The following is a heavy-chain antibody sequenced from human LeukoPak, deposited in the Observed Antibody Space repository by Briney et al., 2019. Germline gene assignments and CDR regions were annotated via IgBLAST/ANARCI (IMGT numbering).Heavy chain of an antibody. V-gene: IGHV4-59*08. CDR2: IYYNGST. D-gene: IGHD4-17*01. Sequence: SETLSLTCTVSGGSISSYYWSWIRQPPGKGLEWIGYIYYNGSTNYNPSLKSRVTISVDTSKNQFSLKLSSVTAADTAVYYCARSDYGSDFDYWGQGTLVTVSS. CDR3: ARSDYGSDFDY. J-gene: IGHJ4*02. CDR1: GGSISSYY.